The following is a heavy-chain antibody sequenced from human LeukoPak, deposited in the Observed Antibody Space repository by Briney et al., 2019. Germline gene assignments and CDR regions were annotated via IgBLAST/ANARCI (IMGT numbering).Heavy chain of an antibody. CDR1: GFTFSIHS. J-gene: IGHJ6*02. V-gene: IGHV3-21*01. D-gene: IGHD3-10*01. CDR2: ISSCSCI. CDR3: ASDGYYGSGSYYNVGGMDV. Sequence: GGSLRLSCAASGFTFSIHSMNWVRHARGKGLEWVSSISSCSCIYYADSVKGRFTISRDNAKYSLYLQMNSLRAEDTAVYYCASDGYYGSGSYYNVGGMDVWGQGTTVTVSS.